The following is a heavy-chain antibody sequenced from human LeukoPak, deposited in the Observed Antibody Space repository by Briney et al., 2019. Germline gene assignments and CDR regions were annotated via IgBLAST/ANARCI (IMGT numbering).Heavy chain of an antibody. CDR2: IWYDGSNK. J-gene: IGHJ4*02. D-gene: IGHD3-22*01. Sequence: GGSLRLSCAASGFTFSSYGMHWVRQAPGKGLEWVAFIWYDGSNKYYADSVKGRFTISRDNSKNTLYLQMNSLRAEDTAVYYCAKESYYDSSGYYSYFDYWGQGTLVTVSS. CDR3: AKESYYDSSGYYSYFDY. CDR1: GFTFSSYG. V-gene: IGHV3-30*02.